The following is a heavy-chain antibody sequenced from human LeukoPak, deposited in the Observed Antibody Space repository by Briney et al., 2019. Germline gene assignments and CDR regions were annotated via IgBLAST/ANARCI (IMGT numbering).Heavy chain of an antibody. D-gene: IGHD3-9*01. J-gene: IGHJ4*02. CDR3: VRDDWRHEDLFDY. CDR2: ISYDENNK. CDR1: GFTFSSYA. V-gene: IGHV3-30-3*01. Sequence: GGSLRLSCAAAGFTFSSYAMHWVRQAPGKGLEWVAVISYDENNKYYADSVKGRFTISRDNSKNTLYLQMNSLTAEDTAVYFCVRDDWRHEDLFDYWGQGTLATVSS.